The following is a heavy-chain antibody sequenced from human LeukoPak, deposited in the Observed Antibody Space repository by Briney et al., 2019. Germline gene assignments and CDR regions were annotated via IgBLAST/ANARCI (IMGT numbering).Heavy chain of an antibody. J-gene: IGHJ6*02. CDR1: GFTFSSYG. V-gene: IGHV3-30*18. CDR3: VKEGIAVAGVYYYYGMDV. Sequence: GGSLRLSCAASGFTFSSYGMHWVRQAPGKGLEWVAVISYDGSNKYYADSVKGRFTISRDNSKNTLYLQMNSLRAEDTAVYYCVKEGIAVAGVYYYYGMDVWGQGTTVTVSS. CDR2: ISYDGSNK. D-gene: IGHD6-19*01.